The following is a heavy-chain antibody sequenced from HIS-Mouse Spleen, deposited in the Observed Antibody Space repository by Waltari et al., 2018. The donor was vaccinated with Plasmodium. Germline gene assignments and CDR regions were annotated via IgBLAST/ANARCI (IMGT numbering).Heavy chain of an antibody. CDR3: ARGMKSSSSAFDI. V-gene: IGHV3-53*01. D-gene: IGHD6-6*01. CDR1: GFTASRSD. Sequence: EVQLVESGGGLIQPGGSLRLPCAASGFTASRSDISWVRQAPGKGLEWVSVIYSGGSTYYADSVKGRFTISRDNSKNTLYLQMNSLRAEDTAVYYCARGMKSSSSAFDIWGQGTMVTVSS. J-gene: IGHJ3*02. CDR2: IYSGGST.